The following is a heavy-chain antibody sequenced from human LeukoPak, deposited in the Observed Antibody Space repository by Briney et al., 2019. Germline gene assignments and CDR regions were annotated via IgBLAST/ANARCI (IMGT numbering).Heavy chain of an antibody. J-gene: IGHJ4*02. V-gene: IGHV3-23*01. CDR2: ISGSGGST. D-gene: IGHD3-10*01. CDR3: AKGSYFGSGRYYFDY. CDR1: GFTFSSYA. Sequence: GASLRLSCAASGFTFSSYAMSWVRQAPGKGLEWVSAISGSGGSTYYADSVKGRFTISRDNSKNTLYLQMNSLRAEDTAVYYCAKGSYFGSGRYYFDYWGQGTLVTVSS.